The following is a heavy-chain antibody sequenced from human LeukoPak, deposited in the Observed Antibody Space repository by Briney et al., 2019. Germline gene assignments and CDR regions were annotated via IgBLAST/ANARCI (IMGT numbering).Heavy chain of an antibody. J-gene: IGHJ4*02. CDR2: ISGSGTGT. Sequence: GGSPRLSCAASGFTFSSYAMSWVRQAPGKGLEWVSSISGSGTGTYYGDSVKGRFTISRDNSKNTLYLQMNSLRAEDTAVYYCAKDLDVPGIADYWGQGTLVTVSS. V-gene: IGHV3-23*01. CDR1: GFTFSSYA. CDR3: AKDLDVPGIADY. D-gene: IGHD6-13*01.